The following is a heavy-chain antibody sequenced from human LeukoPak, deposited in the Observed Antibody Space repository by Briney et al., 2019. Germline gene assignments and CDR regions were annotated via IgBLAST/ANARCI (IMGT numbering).Heavy chain of an antibody. D-gene: IGHD3-22*01. V-gene: IGHV4-59*01. CDR1: GGSISSYY. CDR2: IYYSGST. J-gene: IGHJ3*02. CDR3: ARDVYDSSGYYLHDAFDI. Sequence: SETLSLTCTVSGGSISSYYWSWIRQPPGKGLEWIGYIYYSGSTNCNPSLKSRVTISVDTSKNQFSLKLSSVTAADTAVYYCARDVYDSSGYYLHDAFDIWGQGTMVTVSS.